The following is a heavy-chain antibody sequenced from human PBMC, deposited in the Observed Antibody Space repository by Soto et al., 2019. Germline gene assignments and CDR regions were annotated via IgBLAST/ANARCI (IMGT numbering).Heavy chain of an antibody. D-gene: IGHD3-3*01. J-gene: IGHJ4*02. Sequence: GASVELCCKASGYTFTCCGISWVRQAPGQGLEWMGWISAYNGNTNYAQKLQGRVTMTTDTSTSTAYMELRSLRSDDTAVYYCARDTPSFPRDFWSGYHFSFDYWGQGTLVTVSS. V-gene: IGHV1-18*01. CDR1: GYTFTCCG. CDR2: ISAYNGNT. CDR3: ARDTPSFPRDFWSGYHFSFDY.